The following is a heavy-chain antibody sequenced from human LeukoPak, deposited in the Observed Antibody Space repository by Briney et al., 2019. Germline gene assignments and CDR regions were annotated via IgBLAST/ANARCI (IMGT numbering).Heavy chain of an antibody. CDR3: TRGSGSQYFQH. CDR1: NYTFTNYP. CDR2: ISAYSGNT. J-gene: IGHJ1*01. D-gene: IGHD6-25*01. V-gene: IGHV1-18*01. Sequence: ASVNVSCKASNYTFTNYPISWVRQAPGQGLEWMGWISAYSGNTNYAQKVQGRVTMTTDTSTNTAYMELASLRPDDTAIYYCTRGSGSQYFQHWGQGTLVTVSS.